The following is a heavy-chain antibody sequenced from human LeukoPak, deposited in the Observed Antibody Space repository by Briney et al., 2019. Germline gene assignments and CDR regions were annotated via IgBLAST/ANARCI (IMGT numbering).Heavy chain of an antibody. CDR3: AKGGHDFNPFYW. Sequence: GGSLRLSCAASGFTFSSNAMGWARQAPGKGLEWVSSIKGGGGDPFYADSVKGRFTISRDNSKNTLFLQLNSLRAEDTAVYYCAKGGHDFNPFYWWGQGTLVTVSS. CDR1: GFTFSSNA. J-gene: IGHJ4*02. CDR2: IKGGGGDP. V-gene: IGHV3-23*01. D-gene: IGHD2-21*02.